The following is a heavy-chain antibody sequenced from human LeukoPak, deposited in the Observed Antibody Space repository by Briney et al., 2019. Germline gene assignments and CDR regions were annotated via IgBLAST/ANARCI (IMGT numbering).Heavy chain of an antibody. CDR1: GFTFKNYA. CDR2: ISGSGGSA. D-gene: IGHD1-1*01. V-gene: IGHV3-23*01. J-gene: IGHJ5*02. Sequence: PGGSLRLSCAASGFTFKNYAMSWVRQAPGKGLEWLSAISGSGGSAYYADSVRGRFAISRDNSKNTLYLHIRSLRVEDTAVYYCAKANAWGQGTLVTVSS. CDR3: AKANA.